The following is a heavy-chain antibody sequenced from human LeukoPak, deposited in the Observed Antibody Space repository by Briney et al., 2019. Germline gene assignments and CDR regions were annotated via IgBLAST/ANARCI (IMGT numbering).Heavy chain of an antibody. CDR3: AKDLYSYGTGFDY. D-gene: IGHD5-18*01. J-gene: IGHJ4*02. Sequence: GGSLRLSCAASGFTFDDYAMHWVRQAPGKGLEWVSGISWNSGSIGYADSVKGRFTISRDNAKSSLYLQMNSLRAEDMALYYCAKDLYSYGTGFDYWGQGTLVTVSS. V-gene: IGHV3-9*03. CDR2: ISWNSGSI. CDR1: GFTFDDYA.